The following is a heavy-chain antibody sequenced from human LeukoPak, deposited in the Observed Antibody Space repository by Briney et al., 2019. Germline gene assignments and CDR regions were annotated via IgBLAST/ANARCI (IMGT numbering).Heavy chain of an antibody. CDR2: INTNTGNP. CDR1: GYTFTSYA. Sequence: ASVKVSCKASGYTFTSYAMNWVRQAPGQGLEWMGWINTNTGNPAYAQGFTGRFVFSLDTSVSTAYLQISSLKAEDTAVYYCARDPLNPLRYFDWLPFYYYYGMDVWGQGTTVTVSS. J-gene: IGHJ6*02. CDR3: ARDPLNPLRYFDWLPFYYYYGMDV. D-gene: IGHD3-9*01. V-gene: IGHV7-4-1*02.